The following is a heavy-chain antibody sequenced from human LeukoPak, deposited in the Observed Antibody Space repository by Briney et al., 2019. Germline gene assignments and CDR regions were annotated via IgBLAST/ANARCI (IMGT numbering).Heavy chain of an antibody. J-gene: IGHJ5*02. D-gene: IGHD4-17*01. CDR2: IYYSGST. V-gene: IGHV4-59*01. CDR1: GGSISSYC. Sequence: PSETLSLTCTVSGGSISSYCWSWIRQPPGKGLEWIGYIYYSGSTNYNPSLKSRVTISVDTSKNQFSLKLSSVTAADTAVYYCARWDYGGFDPWGQGTLVTVSS. CDR3: ARWDYGGFDP.